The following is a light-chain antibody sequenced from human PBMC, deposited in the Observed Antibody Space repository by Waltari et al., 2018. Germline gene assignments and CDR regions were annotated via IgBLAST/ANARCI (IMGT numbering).Light chain of an antibody. J-gene: IGKJ4*01. V-gene: IGKV1-6*01. Sequence: IQMTQSPSPLSASVGDRVTITCRASQDITNDLAWYQQRPGETPKLLIYETSSLQSGIPSRFSGSGSGTDFTLTISSLQSEDFATYYCQHYYNFPLTFGGGTKVEIK. CDR3: QHYYNFPLT. CDR1: QDITND. CDR2: ETS.